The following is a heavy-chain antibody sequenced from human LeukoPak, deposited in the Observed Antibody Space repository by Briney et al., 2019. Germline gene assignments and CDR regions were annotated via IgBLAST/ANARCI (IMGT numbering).Heavy chain of an antibody. CDR1: GGSFSGYY. J-gene: IGHJ6*03. CDR3: ARSFRVGAVYYYYYMDV. CDR2: INHSGST. D-gene: IGHD1-26*01. Sequence: SETLSLTCAVYGGSFSGYYWSWIRQPPGKGLEWIGEINHSGSTNYNPSLKSRVTISVDTSKNQFSLKLSSVTAADTAVYYCARSFRVGAVYYYYYMDVWGKGTTVTVSS. V-gene: IGHV4-34*01.